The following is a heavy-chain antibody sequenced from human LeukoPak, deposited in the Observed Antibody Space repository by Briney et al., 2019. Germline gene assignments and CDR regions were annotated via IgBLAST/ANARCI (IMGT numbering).Heavy chain of an antibody. D-gene: IGHD3-22*01. J-gene: IGHJ6*03. CDR2: IYHSGST. CDR1: GGSISSSNW. V-gene: IGHV4-4*02. Sequence: PSGTLSLTCAVSGGSISSSNWWSWVRQPPGKGLEWIGEIYHSGSTNYNPSLKSRVTISVDKSKNQFSLKLSSVTAADTAVYYCARTPSAYYYDSSGYYYYYYYMDVWGKGTTVTVSS. CDR3: ARTPSAYYYDSSGYYYYYYYMDV.